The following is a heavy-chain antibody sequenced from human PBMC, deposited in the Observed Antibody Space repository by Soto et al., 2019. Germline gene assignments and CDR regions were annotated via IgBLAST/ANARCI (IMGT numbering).Heavy chain of an antibody. CDR3: AREETAWPLSYGLDA. J-gene: IGHJ6*02. Sequence: SXVSLRLPSAPPGFTFISSRLHWIRQAPGRGLEWVSDITRNSDIHSADSVKGRFTISRDNAKNSVSLHMDSLRVEDTAVYYCAREETAWPLSYGLDAWGQGTRVTVAS. CDR1: GFTFISSR. V-gene: IGHV3-21*01. CDR2: ITRNSDI.